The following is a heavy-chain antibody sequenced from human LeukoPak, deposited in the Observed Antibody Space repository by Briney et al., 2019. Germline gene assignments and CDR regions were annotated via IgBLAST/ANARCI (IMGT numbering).Heavy chain of an antibody. CDR3: ARVMGNYYDSSGYYYVPSTFDY. V-gene: IGHV4-39*01. Sequence: PSETLSLTCTVSGGSISSSSYYWGWIRQPPGKGLEWIGSIYYSGSTYYNPSLKSRVTISVDTSKNQFSLKLSSVTAADTAVYYCARVMGNYYDSSGYYYVPSTFDYWGQGTLVTVSS. CDR2: IYYSGST. J-gene: IGHJ4*02. D-gene: IGHD3-22*01. CDR1: GGSISSSSYY.